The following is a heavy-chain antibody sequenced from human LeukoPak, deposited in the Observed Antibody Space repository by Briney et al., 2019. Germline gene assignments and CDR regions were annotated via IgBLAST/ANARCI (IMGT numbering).Heavy chain of an antibody. CDR3: ARGRSSSWPY. V-gene: IGHV4-59*01. CDR2: IYYSGST. Sequence: SVTLSLTCTVSGGSISSYYWSWLRQPPGKGLEWIGYIYYSGSTNYNPSLKSRVTISVDTSKNQFSLKLSSVTAADTAVYYCARGRSSSWPYWGQGTLVTVSS. D-gene: IGHD6-13*01. CDR1: GGSISSYY. J-gene: IGHJ4*02.